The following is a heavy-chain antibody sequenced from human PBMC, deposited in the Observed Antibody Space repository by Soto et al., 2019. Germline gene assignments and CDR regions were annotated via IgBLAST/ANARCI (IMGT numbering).Heavy chain of an antibody. D-gene: IGHD1-7*01. CDR1: GFTFSSYG. V-gene: IGHV3-33*01. CDR3: ARDVTGTTLGWFDP. CDR2: IWYDGSNK. J-gene: IGHJ5*02. Sequence: QVQLVESGGGVVQPGRSLRLSCAASGFTFSSYGMHWVRQAPGKGLEWVAVIWYDGSNKYYADSVKGRFTISRDNSKNTLSLQMNSLRAEDTAVYYCARDVTGTTLGWFDPWGQGTLVTVSS.